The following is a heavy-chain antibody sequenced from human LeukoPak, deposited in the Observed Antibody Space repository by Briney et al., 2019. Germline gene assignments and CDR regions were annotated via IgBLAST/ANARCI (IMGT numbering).Heavy chain of an antibody. V-gene: IGHV3-30*04. CDR3: ARVGYDYNWYDAFDI. Sequence: KAGGSLRLSCVVSAFTFSGYSMHWVRQAPGKGLEWVAFISHDGSNKYCADSLKGRFTISRDNSKNTLFLQMNSLRPEDTAVYYCARVGYDYNWYDAFDIWSQGTMVTVSS. CDR2: ISHDGSNK. CDR1: AFTFSGYS. D-gene: IGHD1-1*01. J-gene: IGHJ3*02.